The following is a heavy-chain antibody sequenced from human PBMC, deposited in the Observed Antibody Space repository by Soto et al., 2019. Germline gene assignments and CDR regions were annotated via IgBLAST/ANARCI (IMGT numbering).Heavy chain of an antibody. V-gene: IGHV4-39*01. D-gene: IGHD6-19*01. CDR2: IYYSGST. Sequence: SETLSLTCTVSGGSISSSSYYWGWIRQPPGKGLEWIGSIYYSGSTYYNPSLKSRVTISVDTSKNQFSLKLSSVAAADTAVYYCARKPVVAGYYYYFHGLAVWGQGTMVTVS. J-gene: IGHJ6*02. CDR3: ARKPVVAGYYYYFHGLAV. CDR1: GGSISSSSYY.